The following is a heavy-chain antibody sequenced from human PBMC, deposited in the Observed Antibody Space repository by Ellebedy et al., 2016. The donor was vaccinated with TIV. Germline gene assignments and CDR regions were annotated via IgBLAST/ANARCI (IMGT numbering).Heavy chain of an antibody. D-gene: IGHD3-10*02. CDR1: GLIVTTNY. CDR2: IYSGDDT. Sequence: GGSLRLSCAASGLIVTTNYMNWVRQAPGKGLEWVSTIYSGDDTYYADSVKGRFFISRDNSKNTLYLQINSLRTEDTAVYYCARASFYDVDLSGWYFDLWGRGTLVTVSS. V-gene: IGHV3-66*01. J-gene: IGHJ2*01. CDR3: ARASFYDVDLSGWYFDL.